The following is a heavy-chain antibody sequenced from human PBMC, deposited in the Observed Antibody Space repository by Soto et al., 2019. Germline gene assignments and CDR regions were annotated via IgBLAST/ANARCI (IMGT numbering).Heavy chain of an antibody. V-gene: IGHV4-31*03. CDR1: GGSISRGGYY. CDR3: ARDLFGSSWYNWFDP. CDR2: IYYSGST. J-gene: IGHJ5*02. Sequence: SETLSLTCTVSGGSISRGGYYWSWIRQHPGKGLEWIGYIYYSGSTYYNPSLKSRVTISVDTSKNQFSLKLSSVTAADTAVYYCARDLFGSSWYNWFDPWGQGTLVTVS. D-gene: IGHD6-13*01.